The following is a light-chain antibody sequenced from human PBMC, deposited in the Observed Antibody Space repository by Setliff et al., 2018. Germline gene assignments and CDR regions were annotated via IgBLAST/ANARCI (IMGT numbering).Light chain of an antibody. Sequence: QSALTQPASVSGSPGQSIAVSCTGSGSDVGAYKFVSWYQQRPGKAPRLMIYDVSNRPSGVSDRFSGSKSGNTASLTISGLQAEDEADYYCCSYTSSRTYVFGTGTKVTVL. CDR1: GSDVGAYKF. V-gene: IGLV2-14*01. CDR3: CSYTSSRTYV. CDR2: DVS. J-gene: IGLJ1*01.